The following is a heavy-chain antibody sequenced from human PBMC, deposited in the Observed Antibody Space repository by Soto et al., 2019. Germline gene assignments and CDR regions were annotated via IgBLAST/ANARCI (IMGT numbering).Heavy chain of an antibody. CDR2: IYYSGST. CDR3: AREYMGYCSGGSCYSVGYFDY. D-gene: IGHD2-15*01. J-gene: IGHJ4*02. V-gene: IGHV4-59*01. Sequence: SETLSLTCTVSGGSISSYYWSWIRQPPGKGLEWIGYIYYSGSTNYNPSLKSRVTISVDTSKNQFSLKLSSVTAADTAVYYCAREYMGYCSGGSCYSVGYFDYWGQGTLVTVSS. CDR1: GGSISSYY.